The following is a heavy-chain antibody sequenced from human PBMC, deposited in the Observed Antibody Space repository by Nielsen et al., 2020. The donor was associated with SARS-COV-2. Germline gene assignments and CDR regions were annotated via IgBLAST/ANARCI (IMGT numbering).Heavy chain of an antibody. J-gene: IGHJ5*02. V-gene: IGHV4-30-4*01. CDR1: GGSITNGDHY. CDR2: IYYTGSS. Sequence: SETLSLTCTVSGGSITNGDHYWSWVRQPPGKGLEWIGHIYYTGSSYYNPSLKSRVTMSVDASKNQFTLRLTSVTAADTAVYFCAAYESGSYPTFGPWGHGSLVIVSS. D-gene: IGHD3-10*01. CDR3: AAYESGSYPTFGP.